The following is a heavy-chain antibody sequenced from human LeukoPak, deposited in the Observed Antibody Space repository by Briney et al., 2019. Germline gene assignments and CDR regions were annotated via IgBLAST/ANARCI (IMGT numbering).Heavy chain of an antibody. CDR1: ENTFTNYY. CDR3: ASVEMASQLDY. Sequence: ASVKVSCKASENTFTNYYMHWVRQAPGLGLEWMGRIIPVLGTPHYAHNFQGRVTITADRSMSTGYMELSSLRSDDTAVYYCASVEMASQLDYWGQGALVTVSS. D-gene: IGHD5-24*01. V-gene: IGHV1-69*08. CDR2: IIPVLGTP. J-gene: IGHJ4*02.